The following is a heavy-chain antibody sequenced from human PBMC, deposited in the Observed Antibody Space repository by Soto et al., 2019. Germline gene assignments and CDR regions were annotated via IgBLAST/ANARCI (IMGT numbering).Heavy chain of an antibody. J-gene: IGHJ2*01. V-gene: IGHV3-30*18. CDR2: ISYDGSNK. Sequence: QVQLVESGGGVVQPGRSLRLSCAASGFTFSRYGMHWVRQAPGKGLEWGAVISYDGSNKYYADSGKGRFTISRDNSKSTLYLQMNSLRAEDTAVYYCAKGVRDWGSSHSRRHANWDFDLWGRGTLVTVSS. CDR3: AKGVRDWGSSHSRRHANWDFDL. CDR1: GFTFSRYG. D-gene: IGHD3-16*01.